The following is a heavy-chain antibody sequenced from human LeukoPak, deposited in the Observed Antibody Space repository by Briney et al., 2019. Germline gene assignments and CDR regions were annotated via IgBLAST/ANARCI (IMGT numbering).Heavy chain of an antibody. V-gene: IGHV4-61*02. Sequence: SETLSLTCTVSGDSISSGVYYWSWIRQPAGKGLEWIGRISSSGSTNYNPSLKSRVTISVDTSKNQFSLKLSSVTAADTAVYFCARGPYSYDSSGAFDIWGQGTMVTVSS. CDR2: ISSSGST. CDR3: ARGPYSYDSSGAFDI. CDR1: GDSISSGVYY. J-gene: IGHJ3*02. D-gene: IGHD3-22*01.